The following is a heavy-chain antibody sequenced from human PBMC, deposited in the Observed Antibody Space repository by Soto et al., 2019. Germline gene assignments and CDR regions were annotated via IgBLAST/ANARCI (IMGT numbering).Heavy chain of an antibody. J-gene: IGHJ4*02. CDR1: GFTFNNYA. CDR3: AKLASGHYCTNGVCLLYYCDY. Sequence: EVQLLESGGGLVQPGGSLRLSCAASGFTFNNYAMSWVRQAPGKGLEWVSAFSGSGGSTHYADSVRGRFTISRDNSKNTLCLQMNSLRAEDTAVYYCAKLASGHYCTNGVCLLYYCDYWGQGAQVTVSS. D-gene: IGHD2-8*01. CDR2: FSGSGGST. V-gene: IGHV3-23*01.